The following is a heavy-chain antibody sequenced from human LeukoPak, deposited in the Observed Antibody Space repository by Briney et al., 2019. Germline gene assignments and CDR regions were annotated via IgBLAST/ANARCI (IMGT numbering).Heavy chain of an antibody. CDR3: ARDWVAGNNWFDP. D-gene: IGHD6-19*01. CDR1: GYTFSSYW. V-gene: IGHV3-74*01. CDR2: INSDGSST. Sequence: GGSLRLSCAASGYTFSSYWMHWVRQAPGKGLVWVSRINSDGSSTSYADSVKGRFTISRDNAKNTLYLQMNSLRAEDTAVYYCARDWVAGNNWFDPWGQGTLVTVSS. J-gene: IGHJ5*02.